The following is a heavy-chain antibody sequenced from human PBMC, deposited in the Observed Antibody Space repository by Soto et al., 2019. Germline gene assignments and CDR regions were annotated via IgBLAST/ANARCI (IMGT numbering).Heavy chain of an antibody. V-gene: IGHV4-39*01. CDR1: GGSISSTPSY. Sequence: SETLSLTCTVSGGSISSTPSYWAWIRQPPGKGLEWVGSTYFGGSTYYNPSLKSRVSISVDTSKNQISLKVSPATTTDTAVYFCARPRHHTAMVFDYWGQGTLVTVSS. CDR3: ARPRHHTAMVFDY. D-gene: IGHD5-18*01. J-gene: IGHJ4*01. CDR2: TYFGGST.